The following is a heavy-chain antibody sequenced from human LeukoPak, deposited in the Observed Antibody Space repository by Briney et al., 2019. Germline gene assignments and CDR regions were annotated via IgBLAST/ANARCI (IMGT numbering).Heavy chain of an antibody. CDR2: ITDDGYNT. CDR3: AKDLSYTSGASDH. J-gene: IGHJ4*02. CDR1: GFTFSAFA. Sequence: HPGGSLRLSCAASGFTFSAFAMTWVRQAPGKGLEWVSTITDDGYNTYSADSVTGRITFSRDNSKNTLSLQLRSLRAEDTAVYYCAKDLSYTSGASDHWGQGTLVTVSS. V-gene: IGHV3-23*01. D-gene: IGHD6-19*01.